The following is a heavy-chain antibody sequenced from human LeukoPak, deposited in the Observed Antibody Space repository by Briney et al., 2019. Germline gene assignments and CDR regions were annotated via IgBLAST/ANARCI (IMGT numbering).Heavy chain of an antibody. Sequence: GSLRLSCAASGFSFSTYSMNWVRQAPGKGLEWIGEIYHSGSTNYNPSLKSRVTISVDKSKNQFSLKLSSVTAADTAVYYRARERVAVAGSAEYFQHWGQGTLVTVSS. CDR3: ARERVAVAGSAEYFQH. CDR2: IYHSGST. V-gene: IGHV4-4*02. J-gene: IGHJ1*01. CDR1: GFSFSTYS. D-gene: IGHD6-19*01.